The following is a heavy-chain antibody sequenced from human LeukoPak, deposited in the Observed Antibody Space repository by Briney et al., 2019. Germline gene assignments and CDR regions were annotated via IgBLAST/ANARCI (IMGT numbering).Heavy chain of an antibody. Sequence: GGSLRLSCTVSGFTVSSNSMSWVRQAPGKGLEWVSFIYSGGNTHYSDSVKGRFTISRDNSKNTLYLQMNSLRAEDTAVYYCAREGLVLTGYYRSGYFDYWGQGTLVTVSS. D-gene: IGHD3-9*01. V-gene: IGHV3-53*05. CDR2: IYSGGNT. J-gene: IGHJ4*02. CDR1: GFTVSSNS. CDR3: AREGLVLTGYYRSGYFDY.